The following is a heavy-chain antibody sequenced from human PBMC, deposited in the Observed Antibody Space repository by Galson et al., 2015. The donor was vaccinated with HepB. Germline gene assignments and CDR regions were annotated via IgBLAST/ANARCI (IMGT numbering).Heavy chain of an antibody. CDR1: GFTFSDYY. Sequence: SLRLSCAASGFTFSDYYMSWIRRAPGKGLEWVSYISSSGSTIYYADSVKGRFTISRDNAKNSLYLQMNSLRAEDTAVYYCARDRGVSYGDYVDAFDIWGQGTMVTVSS. CDR2: ISSSGSTI. D-gene: IGHD4-17*01. CDR3: ARDRGVSYGDYVDAFDI. V-gene: IGHV3-11*01. J-gene: IGHJ3*02.